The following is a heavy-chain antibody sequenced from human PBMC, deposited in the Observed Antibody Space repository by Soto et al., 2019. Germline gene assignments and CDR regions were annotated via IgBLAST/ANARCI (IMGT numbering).Heavy chain of an antibody. V-gene: IGHV3-21*06. Sequence: PXGSLRLSCSAAGFTFTRYSMSWVRQAPGKGLDWVSSISSTTNYIYYGDSMKGRFTISRDNAKNSLYLEMNSLRAEDTAVYYCARESEDLTSNFYSWGQGTLVTVSS. CDR2: ISSTTNYI. CDR1: GFTFTRYS. J-gene: IGHJ4*02. CDR3: ARESEDLTSNFYS.